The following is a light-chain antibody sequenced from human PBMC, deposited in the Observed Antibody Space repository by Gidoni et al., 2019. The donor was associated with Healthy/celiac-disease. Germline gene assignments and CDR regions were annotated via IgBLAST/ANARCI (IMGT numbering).Light chain of an antibody. CDR3: RQYGSSPTWT. CDR2: GAS. Sequence: EIVLTQSPGTQSLSPGDRATLSCRTSQSVSRSYLALSQQKPGQAPRMLIYGASSSATGIPVWLIGSGSCADFSLTIIRLEPHDFAVHYCRQYGSSPTWTFGQGTKVEIK. J-gene: IGKJ1*01. CDR1: QSVSRSY. V-gene: IGKV3-20*01.